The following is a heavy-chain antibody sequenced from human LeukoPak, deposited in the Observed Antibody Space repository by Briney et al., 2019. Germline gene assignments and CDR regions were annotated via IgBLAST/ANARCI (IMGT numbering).Heavy chain of an antibody. CDR2: ISAYNGNT. CDR3: ARDLRYCTNGVCSDY. J-gene: IGHJ4*02. CDR1: GYTFTSYG. Sequence: GASVKVSCKASGYTFTSYGISWVRQAPGQGLEWMGWISAYNGNTNYAQRLQGRVTMTTDTSTSTAYMELRSLRSDDTAVYYCARDLRYCTNGVCSDYWGQGTLVTVSS. V-gene: IGHV1-18*01. D-gene: IGHD2-8*01.